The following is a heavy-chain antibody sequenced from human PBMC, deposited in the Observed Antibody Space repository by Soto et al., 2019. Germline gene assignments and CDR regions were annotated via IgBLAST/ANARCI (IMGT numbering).Heavy chain of an antibody. Sequence: DSLKVSCKASGYTFTDYYMHWVRQAPGQGLEWMGWINPNSGGTNYAQRFQGRVTMTRDTSISTAYMELSRLTYDDTAVFYCARVKERAFVLLPYDSGMDVWGQGTTVTVSS. D-gene: IGHD2-15*01. V-gene: IGHV1-2*02. J-gene: IGHJ6*02. CDR3: ARVKERAFVLLPYDSGMDV. CDR2: INPNSGGT. CDR1: GYTFTDYY.